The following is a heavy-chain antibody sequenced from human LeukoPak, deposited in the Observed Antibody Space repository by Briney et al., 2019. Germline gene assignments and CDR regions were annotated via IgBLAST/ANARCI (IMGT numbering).Heavy chain of an antibody. J-gene: IGHJ4*02. CDR3: ARHVGNTLYFLDY. V-gene: IGHV4-59*08. CDR2: SSYSGST. CDR1: GDSVSNYY. Sequence: SETLSLTCTVSGDSVSNYYWSWLRQPPGKRLEWFGHSSYSGSTKYNPSLNSRVTLSVDTSKNQLSLKLSSVTAADTAVYYCARHVGNTLYFLDYWGQGILVTVSS. D-gene: IGHD1/OR15-1a*01.